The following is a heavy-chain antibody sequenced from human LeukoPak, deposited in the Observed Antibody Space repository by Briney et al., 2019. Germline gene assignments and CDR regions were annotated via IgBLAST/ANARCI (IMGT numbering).Heavy chain of an antibody. Sequence: ASVKVSCKASGYTFTSCGISWVRQAPGQGLEWMGWISAYNGNTNYAQKFQGRVTITRNPSISTAYMELSSLRSEDTAVYYCAREDYYDSGSNDYWGQGTLVTVSS. V-gene: IGHV1-18*01. CDR3: AREDYYDSGSNDY. J-gene: IGHJ4*02. D-gene: IGHD3-22*01. CDR2: ISAYNGNT. CDR1: GYTFTSCG.